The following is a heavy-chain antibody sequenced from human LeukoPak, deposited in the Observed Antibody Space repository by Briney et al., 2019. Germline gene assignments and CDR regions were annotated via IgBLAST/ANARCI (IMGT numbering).Heavy chain of an antibody. V-gene: IGHV3-20*04. Sequence: GGSLRLSCAASGFTFDDYGMSWVRQAPGKGLEWVSGINWNGGSTGYADSVKGRFTISRDNAKNSLYLQMNSLRAADTAVYYCAKSNGYGLVDIWGQGTMVTVSS. CDR2: INWNGGST. CDR1: GFTFDDYG. CDR3: AKSNGYGLVDI. J-gene: IGHJ3*02. D-gene: IGHD3-10*01.